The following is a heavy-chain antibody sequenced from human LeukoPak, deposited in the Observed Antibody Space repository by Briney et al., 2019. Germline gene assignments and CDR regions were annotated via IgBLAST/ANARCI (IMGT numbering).Heavy chain of an antibody. J-gene: IGHJ2*01. V-gene: IGHV3-43*01. D-gene: IGHD5-24*01. CDR2: ISWDGGST. CDR1: GFTFDDYT. CDR3: AKVGLLAIIKGWYFDL. Sequence: PGGSLRLSCAASGFTFDDYTMHWVRQAPGKGLEWVSLISWDGGSTYYADSVKGRFTISRDNSKNSLYLQMNSLRTEDTALYYCAKVGLLAIIKGWYFDLWGRGTLVTVSS.